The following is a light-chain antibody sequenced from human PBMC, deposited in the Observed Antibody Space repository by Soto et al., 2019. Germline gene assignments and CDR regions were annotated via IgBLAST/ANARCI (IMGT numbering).Light chain of an antibody. CDR2: DSS. Sequence: EIVLAQSPGTLSLSPGERATLSCRASQSVSNTWLAWYQQKGGQAPRLLISDSSSRATGIPDRFSGSGSGTDFTLTISRLEPEDFAVYYCQLYGRSSYTFGQGTKLEL. J-gene: IGKJ2*01. CDR3: QLYGRSSYT. V-gene: IGKV3-20*01. CDR1: QSVSNTW.